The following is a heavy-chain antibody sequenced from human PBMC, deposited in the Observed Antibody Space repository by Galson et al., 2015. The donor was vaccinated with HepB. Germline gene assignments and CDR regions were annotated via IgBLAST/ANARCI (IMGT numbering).Heavy chain of an antibody. CDR1: GASMSSGSYY. J-gene: IGHJ4*02. D-gene: IGHD6-13*01. CDR2: IYITGST. Sequence: TLSLTCTVSGASMSSGSYYWSWVRQPGGKGLEWIGRIYITGSTTYNPSLQSRLTMSVDTSKNQFSLTLTSVTAADTALYFCTRDDRGAAAGYWGQGTLVTVSS. V-gene: IGHV4-61*02. CDR3: TRDDRGAAAGY.